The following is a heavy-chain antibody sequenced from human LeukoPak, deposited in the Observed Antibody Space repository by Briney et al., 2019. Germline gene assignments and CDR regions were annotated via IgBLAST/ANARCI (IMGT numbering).Heavy chain of an antibody. Sequence: WASVKVSCKASGYTFTSYGISWVRQAPGQGLEWMGWISAYNGNTNYAQKLQGRVTMTTDTSTSTAYMELRSLRSDDTAVYYCASTMDYGGNLGLGAFDIWGQGTMVTVSS. D-gene: IGHD4-23*01. CDR1: GYTFTSYG. J-gene: IGHJ3*02. CDR3: ASTMDYGGNLGLGAFDI. V-gene: IGHV1-18*01. CDR2: ISAYNGNT.